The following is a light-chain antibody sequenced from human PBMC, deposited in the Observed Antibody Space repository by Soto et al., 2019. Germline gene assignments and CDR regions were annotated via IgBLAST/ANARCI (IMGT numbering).Light chain of an antibody. CDR2: AAS. CDR1: QSISSY. Sequence: DIQMTQSPSSLSASVGDRVTITCRASQSISSYLNWYQQKPGKAPKLLIYAASSLHSGVPSRFTGRGSGAAFTLTITNLQPEDVGVYHCQQASSFPLTFGGGTKVDI. CDR3: QQASSFPLT. J-gene: IGKJ4*01. V-gene: IGKV1-39*01.